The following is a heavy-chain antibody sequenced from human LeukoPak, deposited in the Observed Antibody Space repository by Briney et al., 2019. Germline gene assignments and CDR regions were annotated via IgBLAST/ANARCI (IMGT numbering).Heavy chain of an antibody. CDR2: IRYDGTKK. V-gene: IGHV3-30*02. CDR3: ATQAGHIVVVTATFDY. J-gene: IGHJ4*02. Sequence: PGGSLRLSCAASGFTFSSYGMHWVRQAPGKGLEWVAFIRYDGTKKYYADSVKGRFTISRDNAKNSLYLQMNSLRAEDTAVYYCATQAGHIVVVTATFDYWGQGTLVTVSS. D-gene: IGHD2-21*02. CDR1: GFTFSSYG.